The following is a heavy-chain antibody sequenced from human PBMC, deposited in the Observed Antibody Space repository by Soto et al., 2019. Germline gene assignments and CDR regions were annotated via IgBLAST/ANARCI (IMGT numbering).Heavy chain of an antibody. CDR1: GYIFVNYG. D-gene: IGHD3-16*01. Sequence: QVQLVQSGDEVKKPGASVKVSCKASGYIFVNYGIAWVREAPRQGLEWMGWISPYTGNTHSASKVQGRLTMTTDTSTSTAYMELGSLTSDDTAVYYCVMVDNYVTPTPQDVWGQGTTVTVSS. J-gene: IGHJ6*02. CDR2: ISPYTGNT. V-gene: IGHV1-18*01. CDR3: VMVDNYVTPTPQDV.